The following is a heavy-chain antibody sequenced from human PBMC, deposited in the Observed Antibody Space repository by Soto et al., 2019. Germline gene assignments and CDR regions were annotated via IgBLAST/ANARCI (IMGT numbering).Heavy chain of an antibody. CDR1: GGSISSGDYY. V-gene: IGHV4-30-4*01. CDR3: ARATSSGDFDY. CDR2: IYYSGST. Sequence: TSETLSLTCTVSGGSISSGDYYWSWIRQPPGKGLEWIGYIYYSGSTYYNPPLKSRVTISVDTSKNQFSLKLSSVTAADTAVYYCARATSSGDFDYWGPGTQVTVSS. J-gene: IGHJ4*02. D-gene: IGHD4-17*01.